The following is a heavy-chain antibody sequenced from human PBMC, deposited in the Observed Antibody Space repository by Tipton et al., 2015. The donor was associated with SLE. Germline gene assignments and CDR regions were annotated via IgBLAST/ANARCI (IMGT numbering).Heavy chain of an antibody. CDR3: ARDGAYCSSTSCPGPFYDY. J-gene: IGHJ4*02. CDR2: IKEDGGEK. D-gene: IGHD2-2*01. Sequence: SLRLSCAASGFTFSNYWMTWVRQAPGKGLEWVANIKEDGGEKSYVDSVKGRFTISRDNAKNSLYLQMDNLRPEDTAVYYCARDGAYCSSTSCPGPFYDYWGQGTLVTVSS. V-gene: IGHV3-7*01. CDR1: GFTFSNYW.